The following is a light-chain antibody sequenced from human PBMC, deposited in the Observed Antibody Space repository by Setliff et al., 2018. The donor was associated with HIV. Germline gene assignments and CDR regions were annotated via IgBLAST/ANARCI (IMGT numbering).Light chain of an antibody. V-gene: IGLV2-14*01. J-gene: IGLJ1*01. Sequence: QSALTQPASVSGSPGQSITISCTGTSSDVGGYNYVSWYQQHPGKAPKLMIYDVSKRPSGVSNRFSGSKSGNTASLTISGLQAEDEADYYCSSYTSSSTLGYVFGTGTKSPS. CDR3: SSYTSSSTLGYV. CDR2: DVS. CDR1: SSDVGGYNY.